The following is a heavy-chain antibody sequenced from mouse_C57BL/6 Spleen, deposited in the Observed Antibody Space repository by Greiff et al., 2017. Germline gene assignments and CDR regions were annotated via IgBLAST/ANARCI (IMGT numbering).Heavy chain of an antibody. CDR1: EYEFPSHD. CDR3: ARHGGLRRDWYFDV. J-gene: IGHJ1*03. D-gene: IGHD2-4*01. CDR2: INSDGGST. Sequence: EVKLVESGGGLVQPGESLQLSCESNEYEFPSHDMSWVRKTPEKRLELVAAINSDGGSTYYPDTMERRFIISRDNTKKTLYLQMSSLRSEDTALYYCARHGGLRRDWYFDVWGTGTTVTVSS. V-gene: IGHV5-2*01.